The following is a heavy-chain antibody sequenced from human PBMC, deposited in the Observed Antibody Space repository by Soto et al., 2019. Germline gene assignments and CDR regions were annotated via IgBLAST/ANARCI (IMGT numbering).Heavy chain of an antibody. J-gene: IGHJ3*02. CDR2: TRNKANSYTT. V-gene: IGHV3-72*01. CDR3: ARGAGGDYDFWSGYYAFDI. CDR1: GFTFSDHY. Sequence: GGSLRLSCAASGFTFSDHYMDWVRQAPGKGLEWVGRTRNKANSYTTEYAASVKGRFTISRDDSKNSLYLQMNSLKTEDTAVYYCARGAGGDYDFWSGYYAFDIWGQGTMVTVSS. D-gene: IGHD3-3*01.